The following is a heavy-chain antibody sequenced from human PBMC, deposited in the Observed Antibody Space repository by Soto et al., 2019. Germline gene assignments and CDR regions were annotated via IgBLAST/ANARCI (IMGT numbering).Heavy chain of an antibody. CDR3: ARRLKKMTTVFFDY. D-gene: IGHD4-17*01. V-gene: IGHV4-39*01. Sequence: PSETLSLTCTVSGGSISSSSYYWGWIRQPPGKGLEWIGSFFYSGSTYYNPSLKSRVTISVDTSKNQFSLKLSSVTAADTAVYYCARRLKKMTTVFFDYWGQGTLVTVSS. CDR2: FFYSGST. CDR1: GGSISSSSYY. J-gene: IGHJ4*02.